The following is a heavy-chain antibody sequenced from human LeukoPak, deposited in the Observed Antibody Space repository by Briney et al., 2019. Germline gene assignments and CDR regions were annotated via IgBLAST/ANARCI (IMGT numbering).Heavy chain of an antibody. V-gene: IGHV3-73*01. CDR1: GFTFSGSA. CDR2: IRSKGNSYAT. CDR3: TRQYDFWSGYYPS. J-gene: IGHJ5*02. D-gene: IGHD3-3*01. Sequence: GGSLRLSCAASGFTFSGSAMHWVRQASGKGLEWVGRIRSKGNSYATAYAASVKGRFTISRDDSKTTAYLQMNSLKTEDTAVYYCTRQYDFWSGYYPSWGQGTLVTVSS.